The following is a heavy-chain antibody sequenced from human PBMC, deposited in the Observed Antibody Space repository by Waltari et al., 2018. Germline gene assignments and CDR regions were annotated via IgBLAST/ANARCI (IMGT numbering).Heavy chain of an antibody. D-gene: IGHD6-19*01. Sequence: EVQLVESGGGLVQPGGSLRLSCAASGFTFSSYWMHWVRQAPGKGLGWVSRINSDGRSPRYPASVKGRFPISRDNAKNTLYLQMNSLRAEDTAVYYCVSGGWYYYYGMDVWGQGTTVTVSS. CDR1: GFTFSSYW. V-gene: IGHV3-74*01. CDR2: INSDGRSP. CDR3: VSGGWYYYYGMDV. J-gene: IGHJ6*02.